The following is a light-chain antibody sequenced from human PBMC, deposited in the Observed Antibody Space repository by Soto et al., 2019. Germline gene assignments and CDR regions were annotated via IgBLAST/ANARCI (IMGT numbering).Light chain of an antibody. V-gene: IGKV3-20*01. Sequence: EIVLTQSPGTLSLSPGERATLSCRASQSVSSSYLAWYQQKPGQAPRLLIFGASNRATGIPDSFSGSGSGTDFTLTISRLEPEDFEVYYCQQYDGSLWTFGQGTKVEIK. CDR2: GAS. CDR3: QQYDGSLWT. CDR1: QSVSSSY. J-gene: IGKJ1*01.